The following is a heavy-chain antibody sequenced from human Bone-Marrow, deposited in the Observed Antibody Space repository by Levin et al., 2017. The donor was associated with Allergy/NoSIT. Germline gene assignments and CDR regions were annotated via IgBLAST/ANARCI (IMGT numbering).Heavy chain of an antibody. CDR3: ARGGSNCSSTSCSNWFDP. D-gene: IGHD2-2*01. Sequence: ASVKVSCKASGYTFTGYYMHWVRQAPGQGLEWMGWINPNSGGTNYAQKFQGRVTMTRDTSISTAYMELSRLRSDDTAVYYCARGGSNCSSTSCSNWFDPWGQGTLVTVSS. CDR1: GYTFTGYY. J-gene: IGHJ5*02. V-gene: IGHV1-2*02. CDR2: INPNSGGT.